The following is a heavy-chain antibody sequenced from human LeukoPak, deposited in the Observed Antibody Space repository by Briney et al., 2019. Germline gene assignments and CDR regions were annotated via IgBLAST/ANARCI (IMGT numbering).Heavy chain of an antibody. V-gene: IGHV4-59*08. J-gene: IGHJ4*02. CDR1: GGSISSYY. D-gene: IGHD3-3*01. CDR2: IYYSGST. Sequence: SETLSLTCTVSGGSISSYYWGWIRQPPGKGLEWIGYIYYSGSTNYNPSLKSRATISVDTSKNQFSLKVSSVTAADTAVYYCARHEGDFWSGYDRYFDFWGQGILVTVSS. CDR3: ARHEGDFWSGYDRYFDF.